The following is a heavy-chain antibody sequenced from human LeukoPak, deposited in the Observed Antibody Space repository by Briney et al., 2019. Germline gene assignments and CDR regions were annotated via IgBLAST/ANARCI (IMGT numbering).Heavy chain of an antibody. J-gene: IGHJ6*03. D-gene: IGHD6-19*01. V-gene: IGHV4-39*01. CDR2: MYYSGST. Sequence: SETLSLTCTVSGGSISSSRYYGGWIRQPPGKGLEWIGSMYYSGSTYYNPSLKSRVTISVDTSKNQFSLKLSSVTAADTAVHYCARNIAVAGRGDYMDVWGKGTTVTISS. CDR3: ARNIAVAGRGDYMDV. CDR1: GGSISSSRYY.